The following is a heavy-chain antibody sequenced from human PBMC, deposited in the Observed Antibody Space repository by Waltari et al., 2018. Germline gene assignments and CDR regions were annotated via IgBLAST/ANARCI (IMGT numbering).Heavy chain of an antibody. D-gene: IGHD3-3*01. CDR2: IYYSGST. Sequence: QVQLQESGPGLVKPSETLSLTCTVSGGSIRSYYWSWVRQPPGKGLEWIGYIYYSGSTNYNPSLKSRVTISVDTSKNQFSLKLSSVTAADTAVYYCARGQVDFWSGYFFDYWGQGTLVTVSS. CDR1: GGSIRSYY. V-gene: IGHV4-59*01. J-gene: IGHJ4*02. CDR3: ARGQVDFWSGYFFDY.